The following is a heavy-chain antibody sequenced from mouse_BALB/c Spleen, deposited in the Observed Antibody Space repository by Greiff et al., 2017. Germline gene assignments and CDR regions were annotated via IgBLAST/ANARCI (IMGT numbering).Heavy chain of an antibody. D-gene: IGHD2-2*01. CDR3: ASAREGYGYDGEGFAY. CDR2: ISYSGST. CDR1: GDSITSGY. Sequence: EVQLQESGPSLVKPSQTLSLTCSVTGDSITSGYWNWIRKFPGNKLEYMGYISYSGSTYYNPSLKSRISITRDTSKNQYYLQLNSVTTEDTATYYCASAREGYGYDGEGFAYWGQGTLVTVSA. V-gene: IGHV3-8*02. J-gene: IGHJ3*01.